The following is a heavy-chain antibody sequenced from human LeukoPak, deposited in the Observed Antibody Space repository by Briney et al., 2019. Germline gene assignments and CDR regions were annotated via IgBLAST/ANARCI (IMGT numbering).Heavy chain of an antibody. CDR1: GFTFSSYA. CDR2: ISGSGGST. Sequence: PGGSLRLSCAASGFTFSSYAMSWVRQAPGKGLEWVSAISGSGGSTYYADSVKGRFTISRDNSKNTLYLQMNSLRAEDTAVYYCAKVRPLYSSPGPYYFDYWGQGTLVTVSS. D-gene: IGHD6-13*01. J-gene: IGHJ4*02. V-gene: IGHV3-23*01. CDR3: AKVRPLYSSPGPYYFDY.